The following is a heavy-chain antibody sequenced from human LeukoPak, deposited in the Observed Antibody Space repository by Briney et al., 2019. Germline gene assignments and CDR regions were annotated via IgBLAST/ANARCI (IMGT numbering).Heavy chain of an antibody. CDR3: AKVVENYDSSGYYYF. J-gene: IGHJ4*02. CDR2: ISGSGGST. CDR1: GXSFSSYA. Sequence: GGSLRLSWAAAGXSFSSYAMSWVXQAPGKGLGWVSAISGSGGSTYYADSVKGRFTISRDNSKNTLYLQMNSLRAEDTAVYYCAKVVENYDSSGYYYFRGQGTLVTVSS. D-gene: IGHD3-22*01. V-gene: IGHV3-23*01.